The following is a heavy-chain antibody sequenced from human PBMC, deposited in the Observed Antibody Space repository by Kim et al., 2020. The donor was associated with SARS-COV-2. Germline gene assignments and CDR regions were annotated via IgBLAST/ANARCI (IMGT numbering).Heavy chain of an antibody. CDR1: GGSFSGYY. J-gene: IGHJ3*02. CDR2: INHSGST. CDR3: ARGDKKWFGKDAFDI. V-gene: IGHV4-34*01. Sequence: SETLSLTCAVYGGSFSGYYWSWIRQPPGKGLEWIGEINHSGSTNYNPSLKSRVTISVDTSKNQFSLKLSSVTAADTAVYYCARGDKKWFGKDAFDIWGQGTMVTVSS. D-gene: IGHD3-10*01.